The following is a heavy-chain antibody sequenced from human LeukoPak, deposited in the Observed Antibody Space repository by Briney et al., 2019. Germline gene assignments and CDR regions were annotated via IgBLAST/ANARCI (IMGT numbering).Heavy chain of an antibody. Sequence: PSQTLSLTCTVSGGSISSGSYYWYWIRQPAGKGLEWIGHIYTSGSTNYNPSLKSRVTISIDTSKNQFSLKLSSVTAADTAVYYCARVGPYYGSGSFDYWGQGTLVTVSS. V-gene: IGHV4-61*09. CDR2: IYTSGST. CDR3: ARVGPYYGSGSFDY. J-gene: IGHJ4*02. D-gene: IGHD3-10*01. CDR1: GGSISSGSYY.